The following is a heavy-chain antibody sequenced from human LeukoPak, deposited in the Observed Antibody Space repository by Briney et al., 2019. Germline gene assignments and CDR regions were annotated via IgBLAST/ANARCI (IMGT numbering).Heavy chain of an antibody. V-gene: IGHV1-69*05. J-gene: IGHJ6*03. CDR1: GGTFSSYA. CDR2: IIPIFGTA. D-gene: IGHD1-26*01. Sequence: SSVKVSCKASGGTFSSYAISWVRQAPGQGLEWMGGIIPIFGTANYAQKFQGRVTITTDESTSTAYMELSSLRSEDTAVYYCARAGGSYHPAATRDYYYMDVWGKGTTVTVSS. CDR3: ARAGGSYHPAATRDYYYMDV.